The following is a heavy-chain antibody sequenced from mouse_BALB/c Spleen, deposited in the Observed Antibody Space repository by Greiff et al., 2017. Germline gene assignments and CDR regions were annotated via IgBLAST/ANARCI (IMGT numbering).Heavy chain of an antibody. CDR2: INPSNGGT. CDR3: TTYYCWFAY. V-gene: IGHV1S81*02. CDR1: GYTFTSYY. Sequence: QVQLQQPGAELVKPGASVKLSCKASGYTFTSYYMYWVKQRPGQGLEWIGGINPSNGGTNVNEKFKSKATLTVDKSSSTAYMQLSSLTSEDSAVYYCTTYYCWFAYWGQGTLVTVSA. D-gene: IGHD1-1*01. J-gene: IGHJ3*01.